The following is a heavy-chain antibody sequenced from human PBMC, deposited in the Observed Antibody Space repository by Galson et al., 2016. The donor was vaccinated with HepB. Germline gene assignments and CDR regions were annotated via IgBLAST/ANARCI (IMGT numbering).Heavy chain of an antibody. CDR2: IWYDGSKK. V-gene: IGHV3-33*01. D-gene: IGHD5-12*01. CDR3: ARDNFGYEGIGCACDI. J-gene: IGHJ3*02. Sequence: SLRLSCAASGFNLRKYTMHWVRQTPGKGLEWAAGIWYDGSKKYYADSVQGRFTISRDNYRNMLFLEVNSLRAEDTAVYYCARDNFGYEGIGCACDIWGQGTMLVVSS. CDR1: GFNLRKYT.